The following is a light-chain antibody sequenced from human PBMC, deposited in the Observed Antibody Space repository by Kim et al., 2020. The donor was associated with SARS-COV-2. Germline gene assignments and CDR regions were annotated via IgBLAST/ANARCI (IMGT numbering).Light chain of an antibody. CDR1: QSVLHRSNNKNY. J-gene: IGKJ1*01. Sequence: ATINCKSSQSVLHRSNNKNYLAWYQQKPGQPPKLLIYWASTRESGVPDRFSGSGSGTDFTLTISSLQAEDVAVYYCQQYYSTPRTFGQGTKVDIK. CDR3: QQYYSTPRT. V-gene: IGKV4-1*01. CDR2: WAS.